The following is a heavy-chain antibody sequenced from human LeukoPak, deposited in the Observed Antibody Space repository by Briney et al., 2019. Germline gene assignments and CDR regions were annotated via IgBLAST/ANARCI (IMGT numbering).Heavy chain of an antibody. CDR1: GFTVSGHP. J-gene: IGHJ5*02. V-gene: IGHV3-23*01. D-gene: IGHD3-9*01. Sequence: PGGSLRLSCAASGFTVSGHPMSWVRQAPGKGLEWVSAISGSGGSTYYADSVKGRFTISRDNSKNTLYLQMNSLRAEDTAVYYCAKGITILWFDPWGQGTLVTVSS. CDR2: ISGSGGST. CDR3: AKGITILWFDP.